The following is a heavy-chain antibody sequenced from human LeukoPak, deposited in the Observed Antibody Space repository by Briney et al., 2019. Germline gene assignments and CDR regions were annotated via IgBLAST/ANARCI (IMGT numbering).Heavy chain of an antibody. CDR2: INTDGSRT. J-gene: IGHJ4*02. CDR1: GFTFSRYW. CDR3: ASDFTGYDDY. D-gene: IGHD3-9*01. Sequence: PGGSLRLSCAASGFTFSRYWMHWVRQAPGRSLVWVSRINTDGSRTDYADSVKGRFTISRDNAKNTLYLQMNSLGAEDTAVYYCASDFTGYDDYWGQGTLVSVSS. V-gene: IGHV3-74*01.